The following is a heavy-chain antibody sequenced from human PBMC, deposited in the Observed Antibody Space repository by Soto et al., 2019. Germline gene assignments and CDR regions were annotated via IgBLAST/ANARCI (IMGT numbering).Heavy chain of an antibody. CDR3: AKIIRMATDAFDI. D-gene: IGHD2-8*01. Sequence: PGGSLRLSCAASGFTFDDYAMHWVRQAPGKGLEWVSGISWNSGSIGYADSVKGRFTISRDNAKNSLYLQMNSLRAEDTALYYCAKIIRMATDAFDIWGQGTMVTVSS. V-gene: IGHV3-9*01. CDR1: GFTFDDYA. J-gene: IGHJ3*02. CDR2: ISWNSGSI.